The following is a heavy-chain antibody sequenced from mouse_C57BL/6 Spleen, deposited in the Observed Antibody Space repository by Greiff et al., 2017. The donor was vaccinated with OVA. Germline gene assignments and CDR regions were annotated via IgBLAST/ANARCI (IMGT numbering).Heavy chain of an antibody. D-gene: IGHD1-1*01. CDR2: IDPEDGET. V-gene: IGHV14-2*01. CDR3: ARGYFGSSPWYFDV. CDR1: GFNIKDYY. J-gene: IGHJ1*03. Sequence: EVMLVESGAELVKPGASVKLSCTASGFNIKDYYMHWVKQRTEQGLEWIGRIDPEDGETKYDPKFQGKATITADTSSNTAYLQLSSLTSEDTAVYYCARGYFGSSPWYFDVWGTGTTVTVSS.